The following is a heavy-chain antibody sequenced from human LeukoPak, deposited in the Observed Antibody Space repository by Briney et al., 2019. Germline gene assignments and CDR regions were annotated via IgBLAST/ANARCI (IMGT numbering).Heavy chain of an antibody. Sequence: SQTLSLTCAIFGDSVSTNSATWTWLRQSPSRGLEWPGRTYYRSKWNNDYAVSMKSRITVNPDTSKNQFSLHLNSVTPEDTAVYYCARRLTQYDCFDPWGQGILVTVSS. J-gene: IGHJ5*02. CDR1: GDSVSTNSAT. CDR3: ARRLTQYDCFDP. CDR2: TYYRSKWNN. D-gene: IGHD2-2*01. V-gene: IGHV6-1*01.